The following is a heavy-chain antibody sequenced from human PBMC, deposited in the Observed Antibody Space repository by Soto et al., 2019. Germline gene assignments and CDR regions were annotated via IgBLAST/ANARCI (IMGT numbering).Heavy chain of an antibody. D-gene: IGHD2-2*01. J-gene: IGHJ6*02. CDR3: ARDLAMPSYYYYYYGMDV. V-gene: IGHV3-11*01. Sequence: PGGSLRLSCAASGFTFSDYYMSWIRQAPGKGLEWVSYISSSGSTIYYADSVKGRFTISRDNAKNSLYLQMNSLRAEDTAVYYCARDLAMPSYYYYYYGMDVWGQGTTVTVSS. CDR1: GFTFSDYY. CDR2: ISSSGSTI.